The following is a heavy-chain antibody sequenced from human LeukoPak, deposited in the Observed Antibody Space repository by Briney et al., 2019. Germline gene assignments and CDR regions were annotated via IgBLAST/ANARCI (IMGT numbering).Heavy chain of an antibody. Sequence: SETLSLTCTVSGGSISSYYWSWIRQPPGKGLEWIGYIYYSGSTNYNPSLKSRVTISVDTSKNQFSLKLSSVTAADTAVYYCARRVVVVGSNWFDPGGQGTLVSVSS. J-gene: IGHJ5*02. V-gene: IGHV4-59*01. D-gene: IGHD2-2*01. CDR1: GGSISSYY. CDR2: IYYSGST. CDR3: ARRVVVVGSNWFDP.